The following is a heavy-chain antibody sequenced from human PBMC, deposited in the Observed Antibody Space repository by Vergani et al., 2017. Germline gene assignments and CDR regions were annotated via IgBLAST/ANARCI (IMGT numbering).Heavy chain of an antibody. D-gene: IGHD2-21*01. J-gene: IGHJ4*02. V-gene: IGHV5-51*01. CDR3: TGHVPCGDGACLHFDH. CDR2: INPIDSKI. Sequence: EVMLVQSGAEVKKPGESLKISCKYSESSFISNEIAWVRQMSGKGLQWMWNINPIDSKIAYSPSFQGQAIMSLDKSITTAYLQWRSLNASDTAIYYCTGHVPCGDGACLHFDHWGQGTQVTVSS. CDR1: ESSFISNE.